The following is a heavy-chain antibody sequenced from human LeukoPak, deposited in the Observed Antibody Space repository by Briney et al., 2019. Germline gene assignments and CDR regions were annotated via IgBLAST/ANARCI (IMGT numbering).Heavy chain of an antibody. D-gene: IGHD5-18*01. J-gene: IGHJ4*02. Sequence: SVKVSCKASGGTFSSYAISWVRQAPGQGLEWMGRIIPIFSTANYAQKFQGRVTITTDESTSTAYMELSSLRSEDTAVYYCARQDTAMVSGDFDYWGQGTLVTVSS. CDR1: GGTFSSYA. V-gene: IGHV1-69*05. CDR2: IIPIFSTA. CDR3: ARQDTAMVSGDFDY.